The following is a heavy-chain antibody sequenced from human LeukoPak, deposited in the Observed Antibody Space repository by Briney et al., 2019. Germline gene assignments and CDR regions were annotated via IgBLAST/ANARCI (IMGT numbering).Heavy chain of an antibody. Sequence: PGGSLRLSCAASGFTFSSYSMNWVRQAPGKGLEWVSSISSSSSYIYYADSVKGRFTISRDNAKNSLHLQMNSLRAEDTAVYYCAREGIAVRHYFDYWGQGTLVTVSS. CDR3: AREGIAVRHYFDY. D-gene: IGHD6-19*01. CDR1: GFTFSSYS. CDR2: ISSSSSYI. J-gene: IGHJ4*02. V-gene: IGHV3-21*01.